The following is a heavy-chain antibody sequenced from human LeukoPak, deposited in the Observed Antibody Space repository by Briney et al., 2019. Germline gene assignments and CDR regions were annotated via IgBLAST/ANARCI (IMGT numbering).Heavy chain of an antibody. CDR1: GASFSGYY. J-gene: IGHJ4*02. D-gene: IGHD1-14*01. V-gene: IGHV4-34*01. CDR3: ARALSKIRRAFDY. CDR2: INHSGST. Sequence: PSETLSLTCAVYGASFSGYYWSWIRQPPGKGLDWIGEINHSGSTNYNPSLKSRVTISVDTSKNQFSLKLSSVTAADTAVYYCARALSKIRRAFDYWGQGTLVTVSS.